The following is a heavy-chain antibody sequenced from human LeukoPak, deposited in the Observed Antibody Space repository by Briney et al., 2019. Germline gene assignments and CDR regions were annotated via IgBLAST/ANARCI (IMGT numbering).Heavy chain of an antibody. D-gene: IGHD1-26*01. CDR2: VKSKSDGGSI. J-gene: IGHJ4*02. Sequence: GGSLRLSCAASDFTFRSAWMSWVRQAPGKGLEWVGRVKSKSDGGSIDYAAPVKGRFTISRDDSKNMLYLQMDSLKTDDTAVYYCATGTPVLGASIDYWGQGILVTVSS. CDR1: DFTFRSAW. CDR3: ATGTPVLGASIDY. V-gene: IGHV3-15*07.